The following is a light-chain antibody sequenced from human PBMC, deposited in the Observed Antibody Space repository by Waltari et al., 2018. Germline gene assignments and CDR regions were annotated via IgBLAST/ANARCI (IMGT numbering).Light chain of an antibody. CDR2: TNC. V-gene: IGLV1-44*01. J-gene: IGLJ3*02. CDR1: SSNIGRNA. Sequence: QSVLTQPPSASGTPGQRVTISCFGRSSNIGRNAVSWSQRLPGTAPRRLIRTNCQRPSGCPNRFSAAESGTSDSLAISGLQSEDEAECHCATWDDSMDGQVFGGGTKLTVL. CDR3: ATWDDSMDGQV.